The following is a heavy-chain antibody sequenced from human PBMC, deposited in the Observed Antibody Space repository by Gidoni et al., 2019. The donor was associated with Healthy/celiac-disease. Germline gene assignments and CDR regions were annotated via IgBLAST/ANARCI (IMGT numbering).Heavy chain of an antibody. J-gene: IGHJ3*02. D-gene: IGHD1-26*01. CDR1: GGNFSSYA. Sequence: QVQLVQSGAEVKKPGSSVKVSCKASGGNFSSYAISWVRQAPGQGLEWMGGIIPIFGTANYAQKFQGRVTITADESTSTAYMELSSLRSEDTAVYYCARDPRVGATIAFDIWGQGTMVTVSS. CDR3: ARDPRVGATIAFDI. V-gene: IGHV1-69*01. CDR2: IIPIFGTA.